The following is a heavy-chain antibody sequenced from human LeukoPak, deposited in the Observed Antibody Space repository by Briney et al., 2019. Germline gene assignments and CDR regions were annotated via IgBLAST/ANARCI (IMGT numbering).Heavy chain of an antibody. J-gene: IGHJ3*02. Sequence: SETLSLTCAVSGGSISSCGYCWSWIRQPPGKGLKWIGYIYHSGSAYYNPSLKSRVTISVDRSKNQFSLKLSSVTAADTAVYYCARVSDYGGNDAFDIWGQGTMVTVSS. D-gene: IGHD4-23*01. CDR2: IYHSGSA. CDR3: ARVSDYGGNDAFDI. V-gene: IGHV4-30-2*01. CDR1: GGSISSCGYC.